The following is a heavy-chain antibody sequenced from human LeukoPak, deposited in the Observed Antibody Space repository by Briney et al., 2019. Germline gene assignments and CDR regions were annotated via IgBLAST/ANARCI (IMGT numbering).Heavy chain of an antibody. D-gene: IGHD3-22*01. CDR2: IYYSGST. CDR3: ARDRYYYDSSGYYYGAFDI. Sequence: SETLSLTCTVSGGSINSSSYYWGWIRQPPGKGLEWIGRIYYSGSTYYNPSLKSRVTISVDTSKNQFSLKLSSVTAADTAVYYCARDRYYYDSSGYYYGAFDIWGQGTMVTVSS. J-gene: IGHJ3*02. V-gene: IGHV4-39*07. CDR1: GGSINSSSYY.